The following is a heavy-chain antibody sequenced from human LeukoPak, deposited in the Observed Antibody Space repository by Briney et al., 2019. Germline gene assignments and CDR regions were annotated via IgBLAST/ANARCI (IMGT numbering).Heavy chain of an antibody. CDR2: ICSGGST. CDR3: ARRANDAFDI. V-gene: IGHV3-53*01. Sequence: GGSLRLSCAASGFTVSSNYMSWVRQAPGKGLEWVSVICSGGSTYYADSVKGRFTISRDNSKNTLYLQMNSLRAEDTAVYYCARRANDAFDIWGQGTMVTVSS. CDR1: GFTVSSNY. D-gene: IGHD4/OR15-4a*01. J-gene: IGHJ3*02.